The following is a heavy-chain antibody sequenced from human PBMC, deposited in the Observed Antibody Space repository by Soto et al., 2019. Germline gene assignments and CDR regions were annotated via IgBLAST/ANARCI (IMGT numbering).Heavy chain of an antibody. J-gene: IGHJ3*02. Sequence: ASVKVSCKASGYTFTSYGISWVRQAPGQGLEWMGWISAYNGNTNYAQKLQGRVTMTTDTSASTAYMELRSLRSDDTAVYYCARSVYYDSSGYYYVVNAFDIWGQGTMVTVSS. CDR3: ARSVYYDSSGYYYVVNAFDI. CDR1: GYTFTSYG. V-gene: IGHV1-18*04. CDR2: ISAYNGNT. D-gene: IGHD3-22*01.